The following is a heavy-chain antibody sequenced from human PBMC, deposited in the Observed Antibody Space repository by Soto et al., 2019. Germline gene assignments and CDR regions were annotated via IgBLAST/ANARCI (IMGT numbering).Heavy chain of an antibody. J-gene: IGHJ4*02. CDR3: ATGLERTYYFDY. CDR1: GYTLTELS. V-gene: IGHV1-24*01. CDR2: FDPEDGET. D-gene: IGHD3-3*01. Sequence: GASVKVSCKVSGYTLTELSMHWVRQAPGKGLEWMGGFDPEDGETIYAQKFQGRVTMTEDTSTDTAYMELSSLRSEDTAVYYCATGLERTYYFDYWGQGTRVTVSS.